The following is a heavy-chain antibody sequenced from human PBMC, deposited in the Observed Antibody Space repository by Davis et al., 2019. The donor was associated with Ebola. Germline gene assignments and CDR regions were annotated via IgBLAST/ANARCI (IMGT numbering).Heavy chain of an antibody. J-gene: IGHJ4*02. V-gene: IGHV4-59*01. CDR2: IYYSGSI. CDR1: GGSISSYY. Sequence: PSETLSLTCTVSGGSISSYYWSWIRQPPGKGLEWIGYIYYSGSINYNPSLKSRVTMSVDMSKNQFSLKLYSVTAADTAVYYCAREVAGTQNFDYWGQGTLVTVSS. CDR3: AREVAGTQNFDY. D-gene: IGHD6-19*01.